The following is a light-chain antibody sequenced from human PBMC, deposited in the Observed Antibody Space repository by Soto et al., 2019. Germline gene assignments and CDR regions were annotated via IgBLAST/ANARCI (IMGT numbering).Light chain of an antibody. V-gene: IGLV2-14*01. Sequence: QSALTQPASVSGSPGQSVTISCTGTSSDVGGYNYVSWYQQHPGKAPKLMIYDVSTRPSGVSKRFSGSKSGNTASLAISGLQDEDDADYYCSYLTSSNTQIFGGGTKLTVL. CDR2: DVS. J-gene: IGLJ2*01. CDR1: SSDVGGYNY. CDR3: SYLTSSNTQI.